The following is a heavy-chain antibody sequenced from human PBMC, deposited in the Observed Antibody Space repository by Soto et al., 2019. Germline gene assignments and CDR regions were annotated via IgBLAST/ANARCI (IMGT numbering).Heavy chain of an antibody. CDR1: GYTFTSYG. V-gene: IGHV1-18*04. CDR2: ISAYNGNT. CDR3: ARDFPLRTYYYDSSGYYYARNYGMDV. D-gene: IGHD3-22*01. J-gene: IGHJ6*02. Sequence: GASVKVSCKASGYTFTSYGISWVRQAPEQGLEWMGWISAYNGNTNYAQKLQGRVTMTTDTSTSTAYMELRSLRSDDTAVYYCARDFPLRTYYYDSSGYYYARNYGMDVWGQGTTVTVSS.